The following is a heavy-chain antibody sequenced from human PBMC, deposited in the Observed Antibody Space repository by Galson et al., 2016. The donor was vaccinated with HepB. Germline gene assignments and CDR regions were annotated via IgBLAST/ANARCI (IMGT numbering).Heavy chain of an antibody. CDR2: ISGSGGST. D-gene: IGHD3-22*01. J-gene: IGHJ6*02. CDR3: AKDKSGRNVFTMTRKLSSMNV. CDR1: GFTFSSYP. Sequence: SLRLSCAASGFTFSSYPMSWVRQAPGKGLEWVAGISGSGGSTYYADSVKGRFTLSRDNSKNTLYLQMNSLRAALTAVYYCAKDKSGRNVFTMTRKLSSMNVWGQGTTVTVSS. V-gene: IGHV3-23*01.